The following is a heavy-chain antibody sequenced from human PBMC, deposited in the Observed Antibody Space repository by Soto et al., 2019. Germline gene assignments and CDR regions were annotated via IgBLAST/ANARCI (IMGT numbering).Heavy chain of an antibody. J-gene: IGHJ5*02. CDR1: GGSFSGYY. V-gene: IGHV4-34*01. CDR3: ARVAVAGIGPWFHP. D-gene: IGHD6-19*01. CDR2: INHSGST. Sequence: SETLSLTCAVYGGSFSGYYWSWIRQPPGKGLEWIGEINHSGSTNYNPSLKSRVTISVDTSKNQFSLKLSSVTAADTAVYYCARVAVAGIGPWFHPSCQGPLVTVSS.